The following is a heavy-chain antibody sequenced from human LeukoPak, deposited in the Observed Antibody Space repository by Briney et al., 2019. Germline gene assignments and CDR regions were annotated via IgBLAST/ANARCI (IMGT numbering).Heavy chain of an antibody. V-gene: IGHV3-23*01. J-gene: IGHJ4*02. Sequence: GGSLRLSCAASGFTFSSYAMSWVRQAPGKGLEWVSAISGSGGSTYYADSVKGRFTISGDNSKNTLYLQMHSLRAEDTAVYYCAKDPTMIVVVIPDYWGQGTLVTVSS. CDR3: AKDPTMIVVVIPDY. CDR1: GFTFSSYA. CDR2: ISGSGGST. D-gene: IGHD3-22*01.